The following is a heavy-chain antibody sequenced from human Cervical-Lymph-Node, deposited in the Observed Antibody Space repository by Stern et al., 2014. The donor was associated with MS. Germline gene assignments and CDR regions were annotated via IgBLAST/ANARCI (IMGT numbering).Heavy chain of an antibody. CDR2: ISYDGSKK. CDR1: GVSFTTYG. J-gene: IGHJ4*02. CDR3: AKDRGSGWSLDY. V-gene: IGHV3-30*06. D-gene: IGHD6-19*01. Sequence: MQLVASGAGVVQPGGSLRISCEGSGVSFTTYGIHWVRQAPGKGLEWVALISYDGSKKYYADSVKGRFTISRDNSKNTMYVQMNSLRLEDTAVYYCAKDRGSGWSLDYWGQGTLVAVSS.